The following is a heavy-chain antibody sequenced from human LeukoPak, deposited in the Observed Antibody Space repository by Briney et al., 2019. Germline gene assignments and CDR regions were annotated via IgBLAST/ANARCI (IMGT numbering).Heavy chain of an antibody. CDR2: INHSGST. D-gene: IGHD5-24*01. V-gene: IGHV4-38-2*02. Sequence: SETLSLTCTVSGYSISSGYYWSWIRQPPGKGLEWIGEINHSGSTNYNPSLKSRVTISVDTSKNQFSLKLSSVTAADTAVYYCARGKRDHEAEDSVRRGKYFDYWGQGTLVTVSS. CDR1: GYSISSGYY. CDR3: ARGKRDHEAEDSVRRGKYFDY. J-gene: IGHJ4*02.